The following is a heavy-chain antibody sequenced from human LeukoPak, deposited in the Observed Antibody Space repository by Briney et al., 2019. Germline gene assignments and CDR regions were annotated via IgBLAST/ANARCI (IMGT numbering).Heavy chain of an antibody. J-gene: IGHJ4*02. Sequence: SETLSLTCTVSGGSISSYYWSWIRQPPGKGLEWIGYIYYSGSTYYNPSLKSRVTISVDTSKNQFSLKLSSVTAADTAVYYCARHFRERGSVTTNRPNFDYWGQGTLVTVSS. D-gene: IGHD4-17*01. CDR3: ARHFRERGSVTTNRPNFDY. CDR2: IYYSGST. V-gene: IGHV4-59*08. CDR1: GGSISSYY.